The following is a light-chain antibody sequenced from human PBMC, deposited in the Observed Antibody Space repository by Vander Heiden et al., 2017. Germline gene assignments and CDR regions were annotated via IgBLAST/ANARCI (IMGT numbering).Light chain of an antibody. Sequence: VLPQAPGTLSLSPGVRATLSCRASQSVSSSYLAWYQQKPGQAPRLLIYGASSRATGIPDRFSGSGSGTDFTLTISRLEPEDFAVYYCQQYGSSPWTFGQGTKVEIK. V-gene: IGKV3-20*01. J-gene: IGKJ1*01. CDR3: QQYGSSPWT. CDR1: QSVSSSY. CDR2: GAS.